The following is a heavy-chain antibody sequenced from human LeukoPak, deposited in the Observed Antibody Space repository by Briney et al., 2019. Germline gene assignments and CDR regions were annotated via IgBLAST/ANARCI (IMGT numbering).Heavy chain of an antibody. J-gene: IGHJ6*03. Sequence: GGSLRLSCAASGFTFSDHYMDWVRQAPGKGLEWVSAISGSGGSTYYADSVKGRFTISRDNSKNTLYLQMNSLRAEDTAVYYCAKDLIAVAGAYYYYMDVWGKGTTVTISS. CDR3: AKDLIAVAGAYYYYMDV. CDR2: ISGSGGST. V-gene: IGHV3-23*01. CDR1: GFTFSDHY. D-gene: IGHD6-19*01.